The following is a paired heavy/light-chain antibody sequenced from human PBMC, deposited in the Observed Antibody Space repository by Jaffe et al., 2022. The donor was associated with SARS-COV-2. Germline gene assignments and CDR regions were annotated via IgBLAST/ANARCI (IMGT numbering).Heavy chain of an antibody. D-gene: IGHD4-4*01. CDR3: AKTRDYSNYINWIET. Sequence: QVQLQESGPGLVKPSQTLSLTCTVSGGSISGGGYFWSWIRQHPGKGLEWLGHIYEIGVTYYNPSLKSRLSISIDTSKSQFSLRLRSVTAADTAVYFCAKTRDYSNYINWIETWGQGTLVTVSS. CDR1: GGSISGGGYF. CDR2: IYEIGVT. J-gene: IGHJ5*02. V-gene: IGHV4-31*03.
Light chain of an antibody. V-gene: IGKV1-39*01. J-gene: IGKJ4*01. CDR3: QQTYSTPLVT. Sequence: DIQMTQSPSSLSASVGDRVTITCRASETISTYLNWYQQRPGKAPKVLIFAASNLQSGVPARFSGSGSGTDFALTISSLQPEDFATYYCQQTYSTPLVTFGGGTRVEMK. CDR2: AAS. CDR1: ETISTY.